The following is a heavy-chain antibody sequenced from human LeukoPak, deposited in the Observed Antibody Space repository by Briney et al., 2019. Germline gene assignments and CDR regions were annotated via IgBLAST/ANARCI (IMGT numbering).Heavy chain of an antibody. Sequence: ASVKVSCKASGYTFTVYYIHWVRQAPGQGLEWMGWISAYTGNTNYAQKLQGRVTMTTDTSTSTAYMELRSLRSDDTAVYYCARDKFSYYDILTGQVSDYWGQGTLVTVSS. D-gene: IGHD3-9*01. CDR1: GYTFTVYY. V-gene: IGHV1-18*04. CDR2: ISAYTGNT. J-gene: IGHJ4*02. CDR3: ARDKFSYYDILTGQVSDY.